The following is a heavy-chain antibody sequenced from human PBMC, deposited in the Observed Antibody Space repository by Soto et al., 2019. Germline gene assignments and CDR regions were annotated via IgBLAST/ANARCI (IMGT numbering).Heavy chain of an antibody. V-gene: IGHV4-30-4*01. Sequence: PSETLSLTCTVSGGSISSGDYYWSWIRQPPGKGLEWIGYIYYSGSTYYNPSLRSRVTIPVDTSKNQFSLKLSSVTAADTAVYYCARARPRDSYYYYYGMDVWGQGTTVTVSS. CDR2: IYYSGST. CDR3: ARARPRDSYYYYYGMDV. CDR1: GGSISSGDYY. J-gene: IGHJ6*02.